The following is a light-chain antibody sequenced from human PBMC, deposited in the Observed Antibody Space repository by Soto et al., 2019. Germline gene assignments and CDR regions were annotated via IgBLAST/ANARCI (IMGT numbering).Light chain of an antibody. CDR1: SSDVGSYNL. Sequence: QSALTQPASVSGSPGQSITISCTGTSSDVGSYNLVSWYQQHPGKAPKLMIYEGSKRPPGVSSRFSGSKSGNTASLTISGLQAEDEADYYCSSYTSSSTLVVFGGGTKLTVL. V-gene: IGLV2-14*02. J-gene: IGLJ2*01. CDR3: SSYTSSSTLVV. CDR2: EGS.